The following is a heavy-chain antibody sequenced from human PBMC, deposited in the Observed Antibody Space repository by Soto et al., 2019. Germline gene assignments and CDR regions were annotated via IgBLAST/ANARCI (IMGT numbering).Heavy chain of an antibody. V-gene: IGHV1-18*01. CDR3: ARDGEYDYVWGSHNWVDP. CDR2: ISAYNGNT. Sequence: QVQLVQSGAEVKKPGASVKVSCKASGYTFTSYGISWVRQAPGQGLEWMGWISAYNGNTNYAQKLQGRVTRTTDTSTSTAYRELRSLRADDTAVYYCARDGEYDYVWGSHNWVDPWGQGTLVTVAS. D-gene: IGHD3-16*01. J-gene: IGHJ5*02. CDR1: GYTFTSYG.